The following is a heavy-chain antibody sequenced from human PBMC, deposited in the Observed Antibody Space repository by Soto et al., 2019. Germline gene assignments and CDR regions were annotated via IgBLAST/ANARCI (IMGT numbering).Heavy chain of an antibody. D-gene: IGHD3-22*01. J-gene: IGHJ4*02. CDR1: GFTFSSYG. V-gene: IGHV3-30*18. CDR3: AKIESRFFYDSTGYYPFDY. Sequence: PGGSLRLSCAASGFTFSSYGMHWVRQAPGKGLEWVAVISYDGSNKYYADSVMGRFTISRDNSKNTVYLQMNSLRAEDTAVYYCAKIESRFFYDSTGYYPFDYWGQGTLVTVSS. CDR2: ISYDGSNK.